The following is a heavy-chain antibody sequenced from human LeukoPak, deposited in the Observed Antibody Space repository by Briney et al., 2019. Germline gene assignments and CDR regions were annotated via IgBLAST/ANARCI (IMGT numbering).Heavy chain of an antibody. V-gene: IGHV3-30*18. CDR1: GFTFSTYG. CDR2: ISCDGSNK. Sequence: GGSLRLSCAASGFTFSTYGMHWVRQAPGKGLEWVAVISCDGSNKYYADSVKGRFNISRDNSKNTLYLQMNSLRAEDTGVYYCAKEYSGSFSPFPSYFDYWGQGTLVTVSS. J-gene: IGHJ4*02. D-gene: IGHD1-26*01. CDR3: AKEYSGSFSPFPSYFDY.